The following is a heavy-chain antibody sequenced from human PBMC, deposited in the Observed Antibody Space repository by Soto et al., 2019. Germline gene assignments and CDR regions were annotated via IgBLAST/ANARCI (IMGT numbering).Heavy chain of an antibody. J-gene: IGHJ6*02. CDR2: IIHTFGTA. V-gene: IGHV1-69*01. D-gene: IGHD3-10*01. CDR3: ARKHYYYGSGSPPAYYYGMDV. CDR1: GGTFSSYA. Sequence: QVQLVQSGAEVKKPGSSVKVSCKASGGTFSSYAISWVRQAPGQGLEWMGGIIHTFGTANYAQKFQGRVTITADESTSTAYMELSSLRSEDTAVYYCARKHYYYGSGSPPAYYYGMDVWGQGTTVTVSS.